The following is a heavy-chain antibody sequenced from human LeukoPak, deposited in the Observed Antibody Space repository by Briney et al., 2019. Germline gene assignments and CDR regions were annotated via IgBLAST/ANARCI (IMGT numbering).Heavy chain of an antibody. V-gene: IGHV1-2*02. D-gene: IGHD3-22*01. Sequence: GASVKVSCKASGYTFTGYYMHWVRQAPGQGLEWMGWINPNSGGTNYAQKFQGRVTMTRDTSISTAYMELSRLRSDDTAVYYCARETYYYDSSGCTSWGQGTLVTVSS. J-gene: IGHJ5*02. CDR1: GYTFTGYY. CDR3: ARETYYYDSSGCTS. CDR2: INPNSGGT.